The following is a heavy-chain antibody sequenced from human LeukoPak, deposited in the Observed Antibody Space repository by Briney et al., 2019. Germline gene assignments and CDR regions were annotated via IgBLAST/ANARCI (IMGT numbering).Heavy chain of an antibody. CDR3: ARDLSYYDSSGYYY. Sequence: PGRSLRLSCAASGFTFSSHGMNWVRQAPGKGLEWVSGIRGDGVTTYYADSVKGRFTISRDNSKNSLYLQMNRLRAEDTAVYYCARDLSYYDSSGYYYWGQGTLVTVSS. J-gene: IGHJ4*02. D-gene: IGHD3-22*01. CDR1: GFTFSSHG. V-gene: IGHV3-23*01. CDR2: IRGDGVTT.